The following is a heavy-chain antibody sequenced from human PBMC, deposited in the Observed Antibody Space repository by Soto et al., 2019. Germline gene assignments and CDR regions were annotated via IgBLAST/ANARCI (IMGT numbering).Heavy chain of an antibody. CDR1: GFTFDDYA. CDR2: ISWNSGSI. Sequence: GGSLRLSCAASGFTFDDYAMHWVRQAPGKGLEWVSGISWNSGSIGYADSVKGRFTISRDNAKNSLYLQMNSLRAEDTALYYCAKDTSTHLGIAAAGYYYGMDVWAQGTTATVSS. CDR3: AKDTSTHLGIAAAGYYYGMDV. V-gene: IGHV3-9*01. D-gene: IGHD6-13*01. J-gene: IGHJ6*02.